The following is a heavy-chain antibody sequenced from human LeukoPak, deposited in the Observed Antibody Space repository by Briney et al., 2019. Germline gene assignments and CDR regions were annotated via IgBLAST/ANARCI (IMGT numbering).Heavy chain of an antibody. CDR2: INHSGST. Sequence: SETLSLTCAVYGGSFSGYYWSWIRQPPGKGLEWIGEINHSGSTNYNPSLKSRVTISVDTSKNQFSLKLTSVTAADTAVYYCARGWRFHDYWGQGTLVTVSS. D-gene: IGHD1-1*01. J-gene: IGHJ4*02. CDR3: ARGWRFHDY. V-gene: IGHV4-34*01. CDR1: GGSFSGYY.